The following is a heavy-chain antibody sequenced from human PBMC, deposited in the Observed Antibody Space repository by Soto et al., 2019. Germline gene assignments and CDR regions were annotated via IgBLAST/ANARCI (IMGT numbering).Heavy chain of an antibody. CDR3: ARDIVATIRRNRSHNWSDP. V-gene: IGHV4-59*01. J-gene: IGHJ5*02. D-gene: IGHD5-12*01. CDR2: IYYSGST. CDR1: GGSISRYY. Sequence: SETLSLTCTVSGGSISRYYWSWIRQPPGKGLEWIGYIYYSGSTNYNPSLKSRVTISVDTSKNQFSLKLSSVTAADTAVYYCARDIVATIRRNRSHNWSDPWGQGTLVTVS.